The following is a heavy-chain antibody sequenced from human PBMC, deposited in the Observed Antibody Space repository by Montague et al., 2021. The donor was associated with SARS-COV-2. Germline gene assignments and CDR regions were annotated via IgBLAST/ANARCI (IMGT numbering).Heavy chain of an antibody. V-gene: IGHV4-31*03. J-gene: IGHJ5*02. Sequence: TLSLTCTVSRGSISSGGNYWSWIRQHPVKGLEWIGYSYYSGSTYYNPSHKSRVSISVDTSKNQFSLKLSSVTAADTAVYYCARGRRYSSTWYGAFDPWGQGMQVTVSS. CDR2: SYYSGST. CDR3: ARGRRYSSTWYGAFDP. D-gene: IGHD6-13*01. CDR1: RGSISSGGNY.